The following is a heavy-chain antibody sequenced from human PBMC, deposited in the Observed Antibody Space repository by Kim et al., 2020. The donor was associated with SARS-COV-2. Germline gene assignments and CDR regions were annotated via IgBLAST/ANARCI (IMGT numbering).Heavy chain of an antibody. J-gene: IGHJ3*02. CDR2: IYYSGST. CDR1: GGSISSSSYY. D-gene: IGHD4-17*01. V-gene: IGHV4-39*01. Sequence: SETLSLTCSVSGGSISSSSYYWGWIRQPPGKGLEWIGSIYYSGSTYYNPSLKSRVTISVDTSKNQFSLKLSSVTAADTAVYYCAEHETLRRRPFDIWGQGTMVTVSS. CDR3: AEHETLRRRPFDI.